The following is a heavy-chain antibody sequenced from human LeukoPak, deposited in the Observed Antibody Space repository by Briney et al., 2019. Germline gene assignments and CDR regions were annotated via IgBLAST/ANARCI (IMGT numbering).Heavy chain of an antibody. J-gene: IGHJ6*02. D-gene: IGHD3-10*01. CDR2: IYPGDSDT. CDR3: ARQYPARANYYYYGMDV. Sequence: GESLKISCKGSGYSFTSYWIGWVRQMPGKGLEWMGIIYPGDSDTRYSPSFQGQVTISADKSISTAYLQWSSLKASDTAMYYCARQYPARANYYYYGMDVWDQGTTVTVSS. V-gene: IGHV5-51*01. CDR1: GYSFTSYW.